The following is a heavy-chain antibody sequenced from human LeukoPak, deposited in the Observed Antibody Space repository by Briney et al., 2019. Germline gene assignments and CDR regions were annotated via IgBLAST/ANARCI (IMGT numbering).Heavy chain of an antibody. J-gene: IGHJ4*02. D-gene: IGHD1-26*01. CDR1: GYTFTGYC. CDR3: ARGRRQWELLPHY. V-gene: IGHV1-2*02. CDR2: INPDSGGT. Sequence: ASVKVSCKASGYTFTGYCMHWVRQAPGQGLEWMGWINPDSGGTNYAQNFQGRVTMTRDTSISTAYMELSRLRSDDTAVYYCARGRRQWELLPHYWGQGTLVTVSS.